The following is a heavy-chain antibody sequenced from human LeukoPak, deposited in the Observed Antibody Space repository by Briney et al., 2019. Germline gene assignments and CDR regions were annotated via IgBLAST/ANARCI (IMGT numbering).Heavy chain of an antibody. CDR3: AKDIFEVVPSTLFYFDY. CDR2: ISGTGTYT. Sequence: GGSLRLSCAASGFTFSNYAMTWVRQAPGKGLEWVSAISGTGTYTYYADSVKGRFTISRDNSKNTLYLQMKSLRAEDTAVYYCAKDIFEVVPSTLFYFDYWGQGTLVTVSS. D-gene: IGHD3-3*01. V-gene: IGHV3-23*01. J-gene: IGHJ4*02. CDR1: GFTFSNYA.